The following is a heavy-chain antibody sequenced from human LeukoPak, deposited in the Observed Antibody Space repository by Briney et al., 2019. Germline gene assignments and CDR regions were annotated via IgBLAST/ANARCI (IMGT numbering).Heavy chain of an antibody. V-gene: IGHV3-23*01. CDR3: AKGFSSTWHTLTYTPFYNY. D-gene: IGHD2-2*01. CDR2: ISHTGGST. Sequence: GVSLRLSCAASGFTFSSYAMSWVRQAPGKGLKWVSSISHTGGSTYYADSVKGRFTISRDNSKNTLYLQMNNLRAEDTAVYYCAKGFSSTWHTLTYTPFYNYWGQGTLATVSS. J-gene: IGHJ4*02. CDR1: GFTFSSYA.